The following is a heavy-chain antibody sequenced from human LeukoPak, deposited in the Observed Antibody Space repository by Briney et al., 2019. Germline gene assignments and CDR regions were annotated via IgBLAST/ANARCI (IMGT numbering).Heavy chain of an antibody. Sequence: PGGSLRLSCAASGFTFSSYGMHWVRQAPGKGLEWVAVISYDGSNKYYADSVKGRFTISRDNSKNTLYLQMNGLRAEDTAVYYCAKSHIVVVPAAMDYWGQGTLVTVSS. CDR1: GFTFSSYG. J-gene: IGHJ4*02. CDR3: AKSHIVVVPAAMDY. CDR2: ISYDGSNK. D-gene: IGHD2-2*01. V-gene: IGHV3-30*18.